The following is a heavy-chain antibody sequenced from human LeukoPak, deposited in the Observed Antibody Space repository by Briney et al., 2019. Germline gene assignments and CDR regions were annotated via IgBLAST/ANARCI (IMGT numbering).Heavy chain of an antibody. Sequence: PGRTLRLSCAASGFSISTYWMSWVRKAPGPGLERVANIKQDGSEQYYVDSLKGRFTISRDNAKNSLYLQLNNVEADDTAMYYCARDSAGNDYWGQGTLVTVSS. D-gene: IGHD6-13*01. CDR1: GFSISTYW. CDR2: IKQDGSEQ. V-gene: IGHV3-7*01. CDR3: ARDSAGNDY. J-gene: IGHJ4*02.